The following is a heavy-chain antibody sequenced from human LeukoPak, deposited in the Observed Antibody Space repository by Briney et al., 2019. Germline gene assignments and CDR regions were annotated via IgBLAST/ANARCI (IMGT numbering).Heavy chain of an antibody. CDR1: GFTFSSYA. D-gene: IGHD3-10*01. J-gene: IGHJ2*01. CDR2: ISYDGSNK. Sequence: QPGRSLRLSCAASGFTFSSYAMHWVRQAPGKGLEWVAVISYDGSNKYYADSVKGRFTISRDNSKNTLYLQMNSLRAEDTAVYYCARDAGYYYGSGRRGGYWYFDLWGRGTLVTVSS. V-gene: IGHV3-30-3*01. CDR3: ARDAGYYYGSGRRGGYWYFDL.